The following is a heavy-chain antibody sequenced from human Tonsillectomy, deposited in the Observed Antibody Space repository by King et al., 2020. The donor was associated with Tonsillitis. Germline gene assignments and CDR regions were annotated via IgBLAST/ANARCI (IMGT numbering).Heavy chain of an antibody. CDR2: INPNSGST. Sequence: VQLVESGAEVKKTGASVKVSCKASGYTFTGYYMHWVRQAPGQGLEWMGWINPNSGSTNYAQNFQVRVTMTRDTSISTANMGLSRLRSDYTAVYYCARAVGYCSSTSCYHPNYYYYYMDVWGKGTTVTVSS. CDR1: GYTFTGYY. V-gene: IGHV1-2*02. CDR3: ARAVGYCSSTSCYHPNYYYYYMDV. D-gene: IGHD2-2*01. J-gene: IGHJ6*03.